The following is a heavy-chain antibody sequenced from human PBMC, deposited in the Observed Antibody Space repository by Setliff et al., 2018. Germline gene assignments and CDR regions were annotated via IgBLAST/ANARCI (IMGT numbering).Heavy chain of an antibody. CDR1: GFTFSNYA. D-gene: IGHD6-19*01. CDR3: ARSRTGEYSSGWLNWFDP. CDR2: ISGSASST. Sequence: GGSLRLSCAASGFTFSNYAMGWVRQAPGEGLEWVSSISGSASSTYYANSVKGRFTISRDNSKNTLYLQMGSLRAEDMAVYYCARSRTGEYSSGWLNWFDPWGQGTLVTVS. J-gene: IGHJ5*02. V-gene: IGHV3-64*01.